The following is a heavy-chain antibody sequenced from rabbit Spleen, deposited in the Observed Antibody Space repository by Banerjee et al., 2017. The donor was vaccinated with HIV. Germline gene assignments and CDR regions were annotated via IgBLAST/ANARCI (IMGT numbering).Heavy chain of an antibody. CDR3: ARDTSSSFSSYGMDL. Sequence: QSLEESGGDLVKPGASLTLTCTASGFSFSSSDYICWVRQAPGKGLEWIASIYGGSSGNIEYASWAKGRFTCSKTSSTTVTLQMTRLTAADTATYFCARDTSSSFSSYGMDLWGQGTLVTVS. CDR2: IYGGSSGNI. J-gene: IGHJ6*01. CDR1: GFSFSSSDY. V-gene: IGHV1S40*01. D-gene: IGHD1-1*01.